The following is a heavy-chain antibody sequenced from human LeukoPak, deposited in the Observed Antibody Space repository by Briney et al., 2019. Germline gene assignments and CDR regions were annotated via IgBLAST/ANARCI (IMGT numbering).Heavy chain of an antibody. CDR3: AKKVAGDYGVDY. V-gene: IGHV3-30*18. CDR1: GFTFSSYG. CDR2: ISYDGSNK. J-gene: IGHJ4*02. D-gene: IGHD4-17*01. Sequence: GRSLRLSCAASGFTFSSYGMHWVRQAPGKGLEWVAVISYDGSNKYYADSVKGRFTTSRDNSKNTLYLQMNSLRAEDTAVYYCAKKVAGDYGVDYWGQGTLVTVSS.